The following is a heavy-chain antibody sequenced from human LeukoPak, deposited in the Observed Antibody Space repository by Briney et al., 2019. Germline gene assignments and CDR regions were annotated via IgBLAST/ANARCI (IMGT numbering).Heavy chain of an antibody. V-gene: IGHV3-23*01. J-gene: IGHJ4*02. CDR2: IYENGGTT. Sequence: GGSLRLSCVGSGFTFRSHAMSWVRQAPEKGLEFVSGIYENGGTTYYADSVKGRFTISRDNSKNTLYLQLNSLRAEDTAVYYCAREAHSTSGRHTLMKLVDYWGQGTLVTVSS. D-gene: IGHD3-22*01. CDR1: GFTFRSHA. CDR3: AREAHSTSGRHTLMKLVDY.